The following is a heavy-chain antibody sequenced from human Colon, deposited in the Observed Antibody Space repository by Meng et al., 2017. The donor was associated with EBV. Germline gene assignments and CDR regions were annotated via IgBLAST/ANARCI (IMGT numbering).Heavy chain of an antibody. J-gene: IGHJ4*01. Sequence: QVRLQEGGPGLVKPLKTLSLTCTVSGGSISSGGYYWSWIRQHPGKGLEWIGYIYYSGSTYYNPSLKSRVTISIDTSKNQFSLKLSSVTAADTAVYYCARGPSRWLQFSFDYWGQGTLVTVSS. CDR1: GGSISSGGYY. D-gene: IGHD5-24*01. V-gene: IGHV4-31*03. CDR2: IYYSGST. CDR3: ARGPSRWLQFSFDY.